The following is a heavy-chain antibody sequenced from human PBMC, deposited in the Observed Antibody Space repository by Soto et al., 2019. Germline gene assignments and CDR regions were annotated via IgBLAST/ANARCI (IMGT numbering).Heavy chain of an antibody. J-gene: IGHJ4*02. D-gene: IGHD6-19*01. CDR2: IYYSGST. Sequence: PSETLSLTCTVSGGSISSYYWSWIRQPPGKGLEWIGYIYYSGSTNYNPSLKSRVTISVDTSKNQFSLKLSSVTAADTAVYYCAIFEISRYSSGFDYWGQGTQVTVSS. V-gene: IGHV4-59*01. CDR3: AIFEISRYSSGFDY. CDR1: GGSISSYY.